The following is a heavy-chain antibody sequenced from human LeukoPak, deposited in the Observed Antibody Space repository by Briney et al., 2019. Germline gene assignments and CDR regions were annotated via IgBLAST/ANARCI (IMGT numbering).Heavy chain of an antibody. CDR1: GFTFSSYG. CDR2: ISYDGSNK. J-gene: IGHJ5*02. D-gene: IGHD5-18*01. Sequence: GGSLRLSCAASGFTFSSYGMHWVRQAPGKGLEWVAVISYDGSNKYYADSVKGRFTISRDNSKNTLYLQMNSLRAEDTAVYYCAATDTYAGPIPWGQGTLVTVSS. V-gene: IGHV3-30*03. CDR3: AATDTYAGPIP.